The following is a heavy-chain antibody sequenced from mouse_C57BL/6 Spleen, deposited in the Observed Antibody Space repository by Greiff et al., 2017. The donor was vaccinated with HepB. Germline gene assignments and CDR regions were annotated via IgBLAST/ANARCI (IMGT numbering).Heavy chain of an antibody. V-gene: IGHV1-50*01. Sequence: QVQLQQPGAELVKPGASVKLSCKASGYTFTSYWMQWVKQRPGQGLEWIGEIDPSDSYTNYNQKFKGKATLTVDTSSSTAYMQLSSLTSEDSAVYDCARGIEGRRYIDVWGTGTTVTVSS. CDR2: IDPSDSYT. CDR3: ARGIEGRRYIDV. J-gene: IGHJ1*03. CDR1: GYTFTSYW.